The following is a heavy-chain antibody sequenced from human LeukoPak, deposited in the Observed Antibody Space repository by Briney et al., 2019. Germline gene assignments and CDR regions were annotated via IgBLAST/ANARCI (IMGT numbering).Heavy chain of an antibody. J-gene: IGHJ5*02. CDR1: GYTFTSYY. D-gene: IGHD6-13*01. Sequence: ASVKVSCTASGYTFTSYYIHWVRQAPGQGLEWMGWISAYNGITNYAQKLQDRVTMTTDTSTSTAYMELRSLTSDDTAVYYCARDSGSDSSNWYGKWLAPWGQGTLVTVSS. CDR3: ARDSGSDSSNWYGKWLAP. V-gene: IGHV1-18*01. CDR2: ISAYNGIT.